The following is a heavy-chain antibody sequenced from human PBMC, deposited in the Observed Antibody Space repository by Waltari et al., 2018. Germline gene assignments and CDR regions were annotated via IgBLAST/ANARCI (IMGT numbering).Heavy chain of an antibody. D-gene: IGHD3-16*02. Sequence: QVQLVQSGAEVKKPGASVKVSCKASGYTFTGYYMHWVRQAPGQGLEWMGWINPNSGGTNYAQKFQGRVTMTRDTSISTAYMELSRLRSDDTAVYYCARLTRNYVWGSYLTFDYWGQGTLVTVSS. V-gene: IGHV1-2*02. CDR2: INPNSGGT. CDR1: GYTFTGYY. J-gene: IGHJ4*02. CDR3: ARLTRNYVWGSYLTFDY.